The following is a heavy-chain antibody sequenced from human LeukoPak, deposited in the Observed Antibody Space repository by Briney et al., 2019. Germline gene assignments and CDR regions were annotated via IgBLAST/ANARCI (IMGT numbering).Heavy chain of an antibody. V-gene: IGHV4-39*01. J-gene: IGHJ4*02. CDR2: IYYSGNT. CDR1: GGSISSSSYY. D-gene: IGHD4-17*01. Sequence: PSETLSLTCTVSGGSISSSSYYWGWIRQPPGKGLEWIGSIYYSGNTYYNPSRKSRVTISVHTSKNQFSLKLSSVTAADTAVYYCARPFSYGDNFDYWGQGTLVTVSS. CDR3: ARPFSYGDNFDY.